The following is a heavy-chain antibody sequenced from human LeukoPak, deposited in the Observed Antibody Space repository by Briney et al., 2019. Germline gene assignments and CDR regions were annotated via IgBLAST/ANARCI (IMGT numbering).Heavy chain of an antibody. D-gene: IGHD4-11*01. CDR1: GGSFSGYY. CDR2: INHSGST. J-gene: IGHJ4*02. CDR3: GRGDRTVTTFGFDY. Sequence: SETLSLTCAVYGGSFSGYYWSWIRQPPGKGLEWIGEINHSGSTNYNPSLKSRVTISVDTSKNQFSLKLSSVTAADTAVYYCGRGDRTVTTFGFDYWGQGTLVTVSS. V-gene: IGHV4-34*01.